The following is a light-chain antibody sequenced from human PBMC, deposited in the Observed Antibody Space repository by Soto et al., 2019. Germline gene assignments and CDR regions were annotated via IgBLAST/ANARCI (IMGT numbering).Light chain of an antibody. CDR2: DVS. CDR1: SSDVGGYNY. J-gene: IGLJ1*01. Sequence: QSVLTQPRSVSGSPGKSVTISFTGTSSDVGGYNYVSWYQQHPGKAPKLMIYDVSKRPSGVPDRFSGSKSGNTASLTISGLQAEDEADYYCCSYAGSYTLYVFGTGTKVTVL. CDR3: CSYAGSYTLYV. V-gene: IGLV2-11*01.